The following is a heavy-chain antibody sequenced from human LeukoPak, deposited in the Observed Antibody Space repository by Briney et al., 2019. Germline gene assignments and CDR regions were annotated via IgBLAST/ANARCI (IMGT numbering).Heavy chain of an antibody. J-gene: IGHJ4*02. Sequence: ASVKVSCKASGYTFTDYYMYWVRQTPGQGLEWMGWIRPRSGDTDYGKKFQGRVTMTRDTSTTTAYMELSRLKSDDTAVYFCAGGHEVTASFDYWGQGTMVTVSS. CDR2: IRPRSGDT. V-gene: IGHV1-2*02. D-gene: IGHD2-21*02. CDR3: AGGHEVTASFDY. CDR1: GYTFTDYY.